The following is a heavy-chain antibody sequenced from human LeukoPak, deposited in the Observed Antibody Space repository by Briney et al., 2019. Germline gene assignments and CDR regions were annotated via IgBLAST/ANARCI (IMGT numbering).Heavy chain of an antibody. Sequence: ASVKVSCKASGYTFTGYYMHWVRQAPGQGLEWMGRINPNSGGTNYAQKFQGRVTMTRDTSISTAYMELSRLRSDDTAVYYCARKSRSTNWFDPWGQGTLVTVSS. V-gene: IGHV1-2*06. CDR2: INPNSGGT. D-gene: IGHD1-26*01. J-gene: IGHJ5*02. CDR1: GYTFTGYY. CDR3: ARKSRSTNWFDP.